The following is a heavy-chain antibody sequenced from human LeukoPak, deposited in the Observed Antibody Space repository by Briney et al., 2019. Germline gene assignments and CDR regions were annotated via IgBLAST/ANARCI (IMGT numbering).Heavy chain of an antibody. D-gene: IGHD6-13*01. CDR2: IIPIFGTA. V-gene: IGHV1-69*01. Sequence: SVKVSCKASGGTFSSYAISWVRQAPGQGLEWMGGIIPIFGTANYAQKFQGRVTITADESTSTAYMELSSLRSEDTAVYYCAGGYSSSWYDYYYYYGMDVWGQGTTVTVSS. J-gene: IGHJ6*02. CDR3: AGGYSSSWYDYYYYYGMDV. CDR1: GGTFSSYA.